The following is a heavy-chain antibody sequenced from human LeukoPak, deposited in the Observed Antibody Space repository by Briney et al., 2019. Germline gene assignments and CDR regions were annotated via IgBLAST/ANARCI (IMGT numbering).Heavy chain of an antibody. CDR1: GFSLSTSGVA. D-gene: IGHD4-17*01. J-gene: IGHJ5*02. V-gene: IGHV2-5*01. Sequence: SGPTLVNPTQTLTLTCTFSGFSLSTSGVAVGWFRQPPGGALEWLALIYWNDGKYYTPSLKSRLTIAKDTSKNQVVLTMTNMDPVDTATFYCARRRSPSNGDWFDPWGQGTLVTVSS. CDR3: ARRRSPSNGDWFDP. CDR2: IYWNDGK.